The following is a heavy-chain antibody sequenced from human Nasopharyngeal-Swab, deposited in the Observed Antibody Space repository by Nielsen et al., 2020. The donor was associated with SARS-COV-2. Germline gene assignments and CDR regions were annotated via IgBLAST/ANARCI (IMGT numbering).Heavy chain of an antibody. Sequence: SETLSLTCTVSGGSISSSSYYWGWIRQPPGKGLEWIGSIYYSGSTYYNPSLTSRVTISVDTSKNQFSLKLSSVTAADTAVYYCARVGPSSDYFDYWGQGTLVTVSS. CDR1: GGSISSSSYY. D-gene: IGHD6-6*01. J-gene: IGHJ4*02. V-gene: IGHV4-39*01. CDR2: IYYSGST. CDR3: ARVGPSSDYFDY.